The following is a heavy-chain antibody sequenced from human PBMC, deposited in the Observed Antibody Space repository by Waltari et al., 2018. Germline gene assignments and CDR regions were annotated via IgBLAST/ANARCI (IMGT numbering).Heavy chain of an antibody. D-gene: IGHD3-22*01. Sequence: QVQLVQSGAEVKKPGASVKVSCKASGYTFTSYDINWVRPATGKGLEWMGWMNPNSGNTGYAQKFQGRVTMTRNTSISTAYMELSSLRSEDTAVYYCASQRSGYYHDAFDIWGQGTMVTVSS. CDR2: MNPNSGNT. CDR3: ASQRSGYYHDAFDI. V-gene: IGHV1-8*02. CDR1: GYTFTSYD. J-gene: IGHJ3*02.